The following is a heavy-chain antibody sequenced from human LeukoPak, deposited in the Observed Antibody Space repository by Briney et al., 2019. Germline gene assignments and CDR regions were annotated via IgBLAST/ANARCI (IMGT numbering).Heavy chain of an antibody. CDR2: IYTSGST. J-gene: IGHJ6*03. Sequence: SQTLSLTCTVSGGSISSGSYYWSWIRQPAGKGLEWIGRIYTSGSTNYNPSLKSRVTISVDTSKNQFSLKLSSVTAADTAVYYCARDLTAVAGYYYYMDVWGKGTTVTVSS. D-gene: IGHD6-19*01. CDR3: ARDLTAVAGYYYYMDV. CDR1: GGSISSGSYY. V-gene: IGHV4-61*02.